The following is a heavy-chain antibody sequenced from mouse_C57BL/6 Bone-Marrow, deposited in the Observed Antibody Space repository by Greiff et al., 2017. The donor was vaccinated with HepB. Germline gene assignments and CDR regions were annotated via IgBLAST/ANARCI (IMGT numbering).Heavy chain of an antibody. V-gene: IGHV1-72*01. CDR1: GYTFTSYW. CDR3: SCAVMYFDY. CDR2: IDPYSGDT. D-gene: IGHD2-3*01. Sequence: QVQLQQPGAELVKPGASVKLSCKASGYTFTSYWMHWVKQRPGRGLEWIGRIDPYSGDTKYNEKFQSKATLTVDKPSSTAYMQLSSLTSEDSAVYYCSCAVMYFDYWGQGTTLTVSS. J-gene: IGHJ2*01.